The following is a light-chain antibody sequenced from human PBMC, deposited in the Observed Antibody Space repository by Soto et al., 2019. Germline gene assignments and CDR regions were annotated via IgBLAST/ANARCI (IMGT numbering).Light chain of an antibody. CDR3: SSYTSSSTVV. V-gene: IGLV2-14*01. CDR2: DVT. J-gene: IGLJ2*01. CDR1: SSDVGAYNY. Sequence: QPVLTQPASVSGSPGQSITISCTATSSDVGAYNYVSWYQQHPGKAPKLMIYDVTNRPSGVSNRFSGSKSGNTASLTISGLQAEDEADYYCSSYTSSSTVVFGGGTKLTVL.